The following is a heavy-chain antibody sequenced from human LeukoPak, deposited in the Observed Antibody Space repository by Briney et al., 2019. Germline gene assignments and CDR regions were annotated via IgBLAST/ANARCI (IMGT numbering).Heavy chain of an antibody. J-gene: IGHJ4*02. CDR3: TRHSPSEPH. CDR1: GFTFSGSA. Sequence: PGGSLRLSCAASGFTFSGSAMHWVRQASGEGLECVGRIRSKANSFATAYAASVKGRFTISRDDSKNTAYLQMNSLKTEDTAVYYCTRHSPSEPHWGQGTLVTVSS. CDR2: IRSKANSFAT. V-gene: IGHV3-73*01.